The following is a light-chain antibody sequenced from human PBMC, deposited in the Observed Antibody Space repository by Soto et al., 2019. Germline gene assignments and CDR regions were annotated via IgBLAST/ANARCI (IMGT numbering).Light chain of an antibody. J-gene: IGLJ1*01. Sequence: QSVLTQPPSAPGSPGQSVTISCTGTSSDVGGFNYVSWFQQHPGKAPKLLIYKVNKRPSGVPDRFSGSKSGTTASLTVSGLKADDEADYYCISFAGTNTFVFGTGTKLTVL. V-gene: IGLV2-8*01. CDR2: KVN. CDR3: ISFAGTNTFV. CDR1: SSDVGGFNY.